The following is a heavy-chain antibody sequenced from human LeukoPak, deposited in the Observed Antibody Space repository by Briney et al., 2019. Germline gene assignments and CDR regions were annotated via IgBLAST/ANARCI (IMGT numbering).Heavy chain of an antibody. CDR3: ARGHILVAPAAGFDAFDI. J-gene: IGHJ3*02. CDR1: GYTFTSYD. D-gene: IGHD2-2*01. V-gene: IGHV1-8*03. CDR2: MNPNSGNT. Sequence: ASVKVSCKASGYTFTSYDINWVRQATGQGLEWMGWMNPNSGNTGYAQKFQGRVTITRNTSISTAYMELSSLRSEDTAVYYCARGHILVAPAAGFDAFDIWGQGTMVTVSS.